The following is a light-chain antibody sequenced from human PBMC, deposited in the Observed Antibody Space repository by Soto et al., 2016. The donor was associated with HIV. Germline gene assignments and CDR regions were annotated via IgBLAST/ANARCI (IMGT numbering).Light chain of an antibody. V-gene: IGLV3-21*03. CDR3: QVWDSSTDHVI. CDR1: NIGSKS. Sequence: SYVLTQPPSVSVAPGKTANITCGGDNIGSKSVHWYQQKPGQAPVLVVYDDRDRPSGIPERFSGSNSGSTATLTISRVEAGDEADYYCQVWDSSTDHVIFGGGTRLTVL. CDR2: DDR. J-gene: IGLJ2*01.